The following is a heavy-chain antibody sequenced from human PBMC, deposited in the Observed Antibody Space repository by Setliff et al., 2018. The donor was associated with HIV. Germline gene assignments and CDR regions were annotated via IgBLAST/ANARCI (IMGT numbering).Heavy chain of an antibody. D-gene: IGHD2-15*01. Sequence: GGSLRLSCAASGFIFSSYGMHWVRQAPGKGLEWVAFIRHDGSNKYYADSVKGRFTISRDNSKNTLYLQMNSVRAEDMAVYFCAKTCSGGICDSLNVPEYFQYWGQGTPVTVSS. V-gene: IGHV3-30*02. CDR1: GFIFSSYG. CDR3: AKTCSGGICDSLNVPEYFQY. J-gene: IGHJ1*01. CDR2: IRHDGSNK.